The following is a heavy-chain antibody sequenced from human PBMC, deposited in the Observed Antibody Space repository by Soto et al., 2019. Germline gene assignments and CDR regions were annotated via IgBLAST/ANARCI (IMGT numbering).Heavy chain of an antibody. Sequence: VGSLRLSCAASGFTFSSYAMSWVRQAPGKGLEWVSAISGSGGSTYYADSVKGRFTIPRDNSKNTLYLQMNSLRAEDTAVYYCARDNIRSSGWRFWGQGTLVTVSS. CDR1: GFTFSSYA. J-gene: IGHJ4*02. CDR2: ISGSGGST. V-gene: IGHV3-23*01. D-gene: IGHD6-19*01. CDR3: ARDNIRSSGWRF.